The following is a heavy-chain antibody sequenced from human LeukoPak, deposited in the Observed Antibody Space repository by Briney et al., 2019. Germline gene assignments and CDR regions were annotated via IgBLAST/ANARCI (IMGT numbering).Heavy chain of an antibody. CDR3: AREIWFGELFPYYFDY. J-gene: IGHJ4*02. V-gene: IGHV3-7*03. CDR1: GFTFSNYW. Sequence: GGSLRLSCAASGFTFSNYWMAWVRQAPGKGPEWVANINLDGSQKYYVDSVKGRFTISRDNAKNSLYLQMNSLRAEDTAVYYCAREIWFGELFPYYFDYWGQGTLVTVSS. CDR2: INLDGSQK. D-gene: IGHD3-10*01.